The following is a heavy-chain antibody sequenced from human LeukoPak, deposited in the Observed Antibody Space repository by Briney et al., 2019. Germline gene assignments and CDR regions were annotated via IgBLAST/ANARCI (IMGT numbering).Heavy chain of an antibody. V-gene: IGHV4-39*07. D-gene: IGHD3-10*01. Sequence: SETLSLTCTVSGDSISSSSYYWGWIRQPPGKGLEWIGSIYYSGSTYYNPSLKSRVTISVDTSKNQFSLKLSSVTAADTAVYYCARLGTHYYGSGSYRRFGFFDYWGQGTLVTVSS. CDR2: IYYSGST. CDR3: ARLGTHYYGSGSYRRFGFFDY. J-gene: IGHJ4*02. CDR1: GDSISSSSYY.